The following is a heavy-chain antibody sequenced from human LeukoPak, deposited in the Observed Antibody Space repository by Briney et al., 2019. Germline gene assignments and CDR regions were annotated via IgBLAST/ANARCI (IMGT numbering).Heavy chain of an antibody. J-gene: IGHJ6*03. CDR3: ARAALYYYYMDV. CDR2: IYYSGST. Sequence: PSETLSLTCTVSGGSISSYYWSWIRQPPGKGLEWIGYIYYSGSTNYNPSLKSRVTISVGTSKNQFSLKLSSVTAADTAVYYCARAALYYYYMDVWGKGTTVTVSS. CDR1: GGSISSYY. V-gene: IGHV4-59*01.